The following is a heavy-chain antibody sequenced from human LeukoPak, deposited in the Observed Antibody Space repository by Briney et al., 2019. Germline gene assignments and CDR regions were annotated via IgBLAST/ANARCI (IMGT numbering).Heavy chain of an antibody. J-gene: IGHJ4*02. D-gene: IGHD6-19*01. Sequence: PGGSLRLSCEASGFTFSNYAMAWVRQAPGKGLECVSVINNSGDNTNYGNSVKGRFTVSRDNSKNTLYLQMNGLRAEDMAVYYCAKGGWYMGFDYWGQGALATVSS. CDR1: GFTFSNYA. V-gene: IGHV3-23*01. CDR3: AKGGWYMGFDY. CDR2: INNSGDNT.